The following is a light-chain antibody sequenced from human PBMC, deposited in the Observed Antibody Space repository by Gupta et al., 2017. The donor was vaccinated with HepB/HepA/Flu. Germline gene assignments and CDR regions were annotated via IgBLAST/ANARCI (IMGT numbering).Light chain of an antibody. CDR3: QQRSNWPHT. CDR2: DAS. V-gene: IGKV3-11*01. J-gene: IGKJ2*01. CDR1: QSVNSY. Sequence: EIVLTQSPATLSLSPGERATLSCRASQSVNSYLAWYQQKPGQAPRLLIFDASNRVTGIPARFSGSGSGTDFILTISSLEPEDFAVYYCQQRSNWPHTFGQGTKLQIK.